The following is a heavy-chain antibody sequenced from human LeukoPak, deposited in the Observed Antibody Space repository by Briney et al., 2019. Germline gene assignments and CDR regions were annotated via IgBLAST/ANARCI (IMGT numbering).Heavy chain of an antibody. CDR1: GGSISSYY. V-gene: IGHV4-59*01. J-gene: IGHJ5*02. Sequence: PSETLSLTCTVSGGSISSYYWSWIRQPPRKGLEWIGYIYYSGSTNYNPSLKSRDTISVDTSKTQFYLKLSSVTAADTAVYYCASGQNWFDPWGQGTLVTVSS. CDR2: IYYSGST. CDR3: ASGQNWFDP.